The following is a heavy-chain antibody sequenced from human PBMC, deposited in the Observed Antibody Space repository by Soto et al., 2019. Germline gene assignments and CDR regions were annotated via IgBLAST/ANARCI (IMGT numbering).Heavy chain of an antibody. V-gene: IGHV3-23*01. Sequence: GGSLRLSCAASGFTFSSYAMTWVRQAPGKGLEWVSAISGSGGSTYYADSVKGRFTISRDNSKNTLYLQMNSLRAEDTAVYYCAKAHAFRRSTGSSGYYFRYYYYYYGMDVWGQGTTVTVSS. CDR3: AKAHAFRRSTGSSGYYFRYYYYYYGMDV. CDR1: GFTFSSYA. D-gene: IGHD3-22*01. J-gene: IGHJ6*02. CDR2: ISGSGGST.